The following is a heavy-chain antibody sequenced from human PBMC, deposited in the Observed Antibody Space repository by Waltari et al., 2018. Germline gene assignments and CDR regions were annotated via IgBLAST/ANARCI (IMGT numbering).Heavy chain of an antibody. D-gene: IGHD2-15*01. V-gene: IGHV1-3*01. CDR3: ARGGGIGIVVVVAAFGPMGWFDP. Sequence: QVQLVQSGAEVKKPGSSGTVSCKASGGTFTSYAMHWVRQAPGQRLAWMGWINAGNGNTKYSQKFQGRVTITRDTSASTAYMELSSLRSEDTAVYYCARGGGIGIVVVVAAFGPMGWFDPWGQGTLVTVSS. CDR1: GGTFTSYA. CDR2: INAGNGNT. J-gene: IGHJ5*02.